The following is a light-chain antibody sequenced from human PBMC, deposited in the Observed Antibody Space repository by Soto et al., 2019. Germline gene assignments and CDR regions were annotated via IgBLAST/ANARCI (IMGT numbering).Light chain of an antibody. CDR2: DVS. CDR3: ASFTSSISRYV. J-gene: IGLJ3*02. CDR1: SSDVGGYNY. V-gene: IGLV2-14*03. Sequence: LTQPASVSGSPGQSITISCTGTSSDVGGYNYVSWYQQDPGKAPKLIIYDVSNRPSWVSHRFSGSKSGNTASLTISGLQAEDESNYYCASFTSSISRYVFGGGTKVPVL.